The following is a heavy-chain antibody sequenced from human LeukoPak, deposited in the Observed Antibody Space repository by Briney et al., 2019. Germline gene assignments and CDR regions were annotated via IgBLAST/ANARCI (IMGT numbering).Heavy chain of an antibody. CDR2: IIPIFGTA. CDR3: ARDESLRYDFWSGYFYYYYGMDV. V-gene: IGHV1-69*13. D-gene: IGHD3-3*01. CDR1: GYTFTSYG. J-gene: IGHJ6*02. Sequence: GASVKVSCKASGYTFTSYGISWVRQAPGQGLEWMGGIIPIFGTANYAQKFQGRVTITADESTSTAYMELSSLRSEDTAVYYCARDESLRYDFWSGYFYYYYGMDVWGQGTTVTVSS.